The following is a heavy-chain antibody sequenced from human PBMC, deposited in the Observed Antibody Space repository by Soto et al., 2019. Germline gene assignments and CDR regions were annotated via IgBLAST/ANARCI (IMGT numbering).Heavy chain of an antibody. V-gene: IGHV5-51*01. CDR2: IYPGDSDT. CDR3: AISTDIVVVPAASIVYHYYGMDV. J-gene: IGHJ6*02. CDR1: GYSFTSYW. Sequence: GESLKISCKGSGYSFTSYWIGRVRQMPGKGLEWMGIIYPGDSDTRYSPSFQGQVTISADKSISTAYLQWSSLKASDTAMYYCAISTDIVVVPAASIVYHYYGMDVWGQGTTVTVSS. D-gene: IGHD2-2*01.